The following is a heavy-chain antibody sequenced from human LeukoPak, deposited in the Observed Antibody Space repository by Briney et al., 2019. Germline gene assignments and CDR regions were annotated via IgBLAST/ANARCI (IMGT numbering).Heavy chain of an antibody. Sequence: PGGSLRLSCAASGFTFSSYAMHWVRQAPAQGLEYVSAISSNGGSTYYANPAKGRCTITRDNSKDTLYLQMGSLRAEDMAVYYCARAKYYDSSGYYQGFFDYWGQGTLVTVSS. CDR2: ISSNGGST. V-gene: IGHV3-64*01. CDR1: GFTFSSYA. D-gene: IGHD3-22*01. CDR3: ARAKYYDSSGYYQGFFDY. J-gene: IGHJ4*02.